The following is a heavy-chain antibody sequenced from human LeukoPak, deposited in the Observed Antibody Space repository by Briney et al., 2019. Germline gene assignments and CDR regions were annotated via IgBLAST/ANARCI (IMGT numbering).Heavy chain of an antibody. Sequence: SETLSLTCAVYGGSFSGYYWSWIRQPPGKGLEWVGEINHSGSTNYNPSLKSRVTISVDTSKNQYSLKLSSVTASDTAVYYCAREEWELSSNFDYWGQGNLVTVSS. J-gene: IGHJ4*02. V-gene: IGHV4-34*01. CDR3: AREEWELSSNFDY. D-gene: IGHD1-26*01. CDR1: GGSFSGYY. CDR2: INHSGST.